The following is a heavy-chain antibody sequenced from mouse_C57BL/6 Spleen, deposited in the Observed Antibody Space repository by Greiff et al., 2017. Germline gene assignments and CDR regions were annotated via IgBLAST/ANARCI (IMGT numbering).Heavy chain of an antibody. V-gene: IGHV1-50*01. CDR1: GYTFTSYW. J-gene: IGHJ2*01. CDR3: ATAPSFDY. Sequence: QVQLQQPGAELVKPGASVKLSCKASGYTFTSYWMQWVKQRPGQGLEWIGEIDPSDSYTNYNQKFKGKATLTVDTSSSTAYMQLSSLTSEDSAVYYGATAPSFDYWGQGTTLTVSS. CDR2: IDPSDSYT.